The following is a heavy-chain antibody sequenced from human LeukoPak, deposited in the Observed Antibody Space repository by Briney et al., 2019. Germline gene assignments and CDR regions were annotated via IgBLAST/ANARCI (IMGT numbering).Heavy chain of an antibody. V-gene: IGHV3-33*01. Sequence: PGGSLRFPSPASELTFRGIGFNGFPKAPARGREWVAVIWYDGSQQYYADSVKGRFIVSRDDSRNTLSLQMNSLRAEDTAVYYCARTLGLFGLDYWGQGALLTVSS. CDR1: ELTFRGIG. J-gene: IGHJ4*02. CDR3: ARTLGLFGLDY. D-gene: IGHD3/OR15-3a*01. CDR2: IWYDGSQQ.